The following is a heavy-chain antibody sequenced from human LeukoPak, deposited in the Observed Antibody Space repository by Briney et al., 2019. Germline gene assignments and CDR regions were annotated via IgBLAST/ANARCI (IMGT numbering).Heavy chain of an antibody. CDR2: INSDGSWT. D-gene: IGHD3-22*01. J-gene: IGHJ4*02. CDR3: ARGSTYYDSSGQVPFDY. CDR1: GNYW. V-gene: IGHV3-74*01. Sequence: GGSLKLSCAASGNYWMHWVRQAPGKGLVWVSHINSDGSWTSYADSVKGRFTISKDNAKNTVYLQMNSLRAEDTAVYYCARGSTYYDSSGQVPFDYWGQGTLVTVSS.